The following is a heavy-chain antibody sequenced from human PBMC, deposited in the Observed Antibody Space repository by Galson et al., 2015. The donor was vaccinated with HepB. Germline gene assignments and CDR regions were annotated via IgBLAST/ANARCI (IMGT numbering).Heavy chain of an antibody. Sequence: SLRLSCAASGFTFNNYAMSWVRQAPGKGLEWVSIISDSGDSTHYADSVKGRCTISRDNSKNTLSLQMNSLRAEDTAVYNCAKGYGDYWDYWGQGTLVTVSS. CDR2: ISDSGDST. D-gene: IGHD4-17*01. CDR3: AKGYGDYWDY. CDR1: GFTFNNYA. V-gene: IGHV3-23*01. J-gene: IGHJ4*02.